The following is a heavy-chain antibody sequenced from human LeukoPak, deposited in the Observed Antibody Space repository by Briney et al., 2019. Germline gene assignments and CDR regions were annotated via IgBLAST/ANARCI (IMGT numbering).Heavy chain of an antibody. CDR2: IYYSGST. Sequence: KSSQTLSLTCTVSGGSISSYYWSWIRQPPGKGLEWIGYIYYSGSTNYNPSLKSRVTISVDTSKNQFSLKLSSVTAADTAVYYCARGGYYYDSSGYGLFGYWGQGTLVTVSS. CDR3: ARGGYYYDSSGYGLFGY. D-gene: IGHD3-22*01. V-gene: IGHV4-59*12. CDR1: GGSISSYY. J-gene: IGHJ4*02.